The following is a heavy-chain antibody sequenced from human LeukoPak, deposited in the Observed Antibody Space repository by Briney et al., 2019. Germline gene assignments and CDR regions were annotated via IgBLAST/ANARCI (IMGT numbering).Heavy chain of an antibody. CDR2: ISGSGGST. Sequence: GGTLRLSCAASGFTFSSYGMSWVRQAPGKGLEWVSAISGSGGSTYYADSVKGRFTISRDNSKNTLYLQMNSLRAEDTAVYYCAKGTALNHLRVYYYNSSGYLRGYYFGYWGQGTLVTVSS. V-gene: IGHV3-23*01. D-gene: IGHD3-22*01. CDR1: GFTFSSYG. J-gene: IGHJ4*02. CDR3: AKGTALNHLRVYYYNSSGYLRGYYFGY.